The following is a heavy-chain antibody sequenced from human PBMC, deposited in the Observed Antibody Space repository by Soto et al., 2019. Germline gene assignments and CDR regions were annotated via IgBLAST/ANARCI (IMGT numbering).Heavy chain of an antibody. D-gene: IGHD6-19*01. CDR2: IYYSGST. J-gene: IGHJ4*02. Sequence: LSLTCTVSGGSVNSVNYYWSWIRQPPGKGLEWIGYIYYSGSTNYKPSLKSRVTISVDTSKNQFSLRLSSVTAADTAVYYCARGFGSGWYRYFDYWGQGTLVTVSS. CDR1: GGSVNSVNYY. CDR3: ARGFGSGWYRYFDY. V-gene: IGHV4-61*01.